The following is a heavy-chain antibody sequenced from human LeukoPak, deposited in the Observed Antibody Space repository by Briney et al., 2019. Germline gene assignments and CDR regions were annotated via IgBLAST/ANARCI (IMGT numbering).Heavy chain of an antibody. J-gene: IGHJ4*02. V-gene: IGHV3-7*01. CDR1: GFTFSNYW. CDR3: ARWATSFDL. CDR2: IKQDGSEK. D-gene: IGHD3-3*01. Sequence: PGGSLRLFCAVSGFTFSNYWMSWVRQAPGKGLAWVANIKQDGSEKYYVDSVTGRFTISRDNAKNSLFLQMNSLRAEDTAVYYCARWATSFDLWGQGTLVTVSS.